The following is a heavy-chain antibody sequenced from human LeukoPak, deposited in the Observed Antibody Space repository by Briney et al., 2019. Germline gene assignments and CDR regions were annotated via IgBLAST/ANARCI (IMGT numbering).Heavy chain of an antibody. Sequence: PGGSLRLSCAASGFTFSSYAMSWVRQAPGKGLEWVSAISGSGGSTYYADSVKGRFTISRDNSKNTLYLQMNSLRAEDTAVYYCVMRPGMVRGVYYYGMDVWGQGTTVTVSS. CDR3: VMRPGMVRGVYYYGMDV. D-gene: IGHD3-10*01. J-gene: IGHJ6*02. V-gene: IGHV3-23*01. CDR2: ISGSGGST. CDR1: GFTFSSYA.